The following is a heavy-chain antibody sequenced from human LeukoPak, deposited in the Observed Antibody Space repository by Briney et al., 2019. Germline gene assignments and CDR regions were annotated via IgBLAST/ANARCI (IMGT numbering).Heavy chain of an antibody. Sequence: SETLSLTCTVSGGSISSYYWSWIRQPAGKGLEWIGRIYTSGSTNYNPSLKSRVTISVDTSKNQFSLKLSSVTAADTAVYYCARDCRGYSYGWFNYWGQGTLDTVSS. V-gene: IGHV4-4*07. CDR1: GGSISSYY. CDR2: IYTSGST. D-gene: IGHD5-18*01. CDR3: ARDCRGYSYGWFNY. J-gene: IGHJ4*02.